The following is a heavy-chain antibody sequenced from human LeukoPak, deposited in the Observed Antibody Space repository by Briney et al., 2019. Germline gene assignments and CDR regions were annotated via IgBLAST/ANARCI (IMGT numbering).Heavy chain of an antibody. CDR2: INNSGST. V-gene: IGHV4-34*01. CDR1: GESFSVYY. Sequence: SETLSLTRAVYGESFSVYYWSWIPDPPGRGLECIGEINNSGSTNYTPPLKSRVTMSVDTSKNKSSLKLSCVTAEDTAVYYCARGGSGTVFRPWGQGNLVTVSS. CDR3: ARGGSGTVFRP. D-gene: IGHD3-10*01. J-gene: IGHJ5*02.